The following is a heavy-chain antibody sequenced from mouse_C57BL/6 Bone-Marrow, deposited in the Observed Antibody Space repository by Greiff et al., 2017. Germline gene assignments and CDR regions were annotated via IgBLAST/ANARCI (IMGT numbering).Heavy chain of an antibody. CDR1: GFTFSDFY. CDR3: ARDAWGGDYAMDD. CDR2: SRNKANDYTT. V-gene: IGHV7-1*01. J-gene: IGHJ4*01. Sequence: EVQLVESGGGLVQSGRSLRLSCATSGFTFSDFYMEWVRQAPGKGLEWIAASRNKANDYTTEYSASVKGRFIVSRDTSQSILYLQMNALRAEDTAMYYCARDAWGGDYAMDDWGQGTSVTVSS.